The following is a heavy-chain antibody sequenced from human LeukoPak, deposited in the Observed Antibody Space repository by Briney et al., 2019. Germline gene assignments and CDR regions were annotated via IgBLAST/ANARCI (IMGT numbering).Heavy chain of an antibody. D-gene: IGHD6-19*01. CDR1: GFTFSSYK. CDR3: ARDMIGSGWSFDY. V-gene: IGHV3-48*03. Sequence: GGSLRLSCAASGFTFSSYKMTWVRQAPGKGLEWVSYISSSGSTIYYADSVKGRFTISRDNAKNSLYLQMNSLRAEDTAVYYCARDMIGSGWSFDYWGQGTLVTVSS. J-gene: IGHJ4*02. CDR2: ISSSGSTI.